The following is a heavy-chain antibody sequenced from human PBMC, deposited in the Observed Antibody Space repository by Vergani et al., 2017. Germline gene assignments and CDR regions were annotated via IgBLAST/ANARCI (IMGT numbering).Heavy chain of an antibody. CDR2: ISDDGTQK. D-gene: IGHD2-2*01. Sequence: QVHLVESGGGVVQLGRSLRLSCVVSGFTSSYYGMHWVRQAPGKGLEWVAVISDDGTQKYYAASVKGRFTISRDNSKSTLYLQMNSLRTEDTAVYYCATKSCSTPGCQIGYFREWGQGTLVTVSS. J-gene: IGHJ1*01. CDR1: GFTSSYYG. V-gene: IGHV3-30*03. CDR3: ATKSCSTPGCQIGYFRE.